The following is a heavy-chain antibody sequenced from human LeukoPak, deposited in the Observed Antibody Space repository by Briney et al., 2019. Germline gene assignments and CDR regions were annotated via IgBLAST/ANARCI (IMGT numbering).Heavy chain of an antibody. J-gene: IGHJ4*02. CDR1: GFTFSSYS. D-gene: IGHD2-2*01. V-gene: IGHV3-21*01. CDR3: ARGETSWTPPNDY. Sequence: GGSLRLSCAASGFTFSSYSMNWVRQAPGKGLEWVSSITSSSSYIYYADSVKGRFTISRDNAKNSLYLQMNSLRAEDTAVYYCARGETSWTPPNDYWGQGTLVTVSS. CDR2: ITSSSSYI.